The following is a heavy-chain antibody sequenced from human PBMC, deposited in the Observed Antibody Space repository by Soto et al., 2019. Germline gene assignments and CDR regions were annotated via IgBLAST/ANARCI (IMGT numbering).Heavy chain of an antibody. CDR2: IYYSGST. CDR1: GRSTSSVNYY. CDR3: ARYGSGECNRGSCYSPFDY. Sequence: TLSLTCTVSGRSTSSVNYYWSWIRQPPGKGLEWIGYIYYSGSTYYNPSLRSRVTISVDTSKNQFSLKLSSVTAADTAVYYCARYGSGECNRGSCYSPFDYWGQGTLVTVSS. J-gene: IGHJ4*02. V-gene: IGHV4-30-4*01. D-gene: IGHD2-15*01.